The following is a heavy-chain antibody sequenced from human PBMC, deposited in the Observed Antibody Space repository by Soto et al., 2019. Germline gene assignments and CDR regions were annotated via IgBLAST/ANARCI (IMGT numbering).Heavy chain of an antibody. CDR3: ARAGGLLLDY. V-gene: IGHV3-30-3*01. CDR2: ISYDGSNK. J-gene: IGHJ4*02. Sequence: VQLVESGGGVVQPGRSLRLSCAASGFTFSSYAMHWVRQAPGKGLEWVAVISYDGSNKYYADSVKGRFTISRDISKNTLSLQMNSLRAEDTAVYYCARAGGLLLDYWGQGTLVTVSS. D-gene: IGHD2-15*01. CDR1: GFTFSSYA.